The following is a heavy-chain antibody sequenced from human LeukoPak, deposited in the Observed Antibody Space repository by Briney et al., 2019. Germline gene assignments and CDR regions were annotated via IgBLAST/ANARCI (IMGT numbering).Heavy chain of an antibody. Sequence: ASVKVSCKASGYTFTGYYMHWVRQAPGQGLEWMGWINPNSGGTNYAQKFQGRVTMTRDTSISTAYMELSRLRSDDTAVYYCATHPLLLWLGELWSDYYYGMDVWGQGTTVTVSS. CDR2: INPNSGGT. D-gene: IGHD3-10*01. V-gene: IGHV1-2*02. CDR1: GYTFTGYY. J-gene: IGHJ6*02. CDR3: ATHPLLLWLGELWSDYYYGMDV.